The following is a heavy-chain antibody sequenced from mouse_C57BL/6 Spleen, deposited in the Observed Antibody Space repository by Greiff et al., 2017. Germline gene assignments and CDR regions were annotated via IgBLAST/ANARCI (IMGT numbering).Heavy chain of an antibody. V-gene: IGHV1-4*01. CDR3: ARGAFFSTVLAPFDY. CDR2: INPSSGYT. J-gene: IGHJ2*01. Sequence: VQLQQSGAELARPGASVKMSCKASGYTFTSYTMHWVKQRPGQGLEWIGYINPSSGYTKYNQKFKDKATLTADKSSSTAYMQLSSLTSEDSAVYYCARGAFFSTVLAPFDYGGQGTTLTVSS. CDR1: GYTFTSYT. D-gene: IGHD1-1*01.